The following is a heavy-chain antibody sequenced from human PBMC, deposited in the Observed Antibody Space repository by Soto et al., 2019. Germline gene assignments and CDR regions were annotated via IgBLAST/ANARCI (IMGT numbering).Heavy chain of an antibody. V-gene: IGHV1-18*04. D-gene: IGHD2-15*01. CDR1: SYTFTSYG. Sequence: ASVKVSCKASSYTFTSYGISWVRQAPGQGLEWMGWISAYNGNTNYAQKLQGRVTMTTDTSTSTAYMELRSLRSDDTAVYYCARVPSYCSGGSCYYYYGMDVWGQGTTVTVSS. CDR2: ISAYNGNT. J-gene: IGHJ6*02. CDR3: ARVPSYCSGGSCYYYYGMDV.